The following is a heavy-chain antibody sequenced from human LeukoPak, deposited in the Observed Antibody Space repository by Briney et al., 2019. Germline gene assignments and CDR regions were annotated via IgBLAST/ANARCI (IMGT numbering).Heavy chain of an antibody. D-gene: IGHD6-13*01. CDR3: ASSPWYDY. CDR2: ISYDGSNK. Sequence: GGSLRLSCAASGFNFRGYAMHWVRQAPGKGLEWVAVISYDGSNKYYADSVKGRFTISRDNSKNTLYLQMNSLRAEDTAVYYCASSPWYDYWGQGTLVTVSS. V-gene: IGHV3-30*19. J-gene: IGHJ4*02. CDR1: GFNFRGYA.